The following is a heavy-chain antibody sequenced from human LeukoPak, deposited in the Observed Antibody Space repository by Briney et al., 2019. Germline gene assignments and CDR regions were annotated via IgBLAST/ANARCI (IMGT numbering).Heavy chain of an antibody. CDR3: ARDGQYSGSYYSLYFDY. CDR1: GFTFSSYA. J-gene: IGHJ4*02. V-gene: IGHV3-30*04. CDR2: IPYDGSNK. Sequence: GRSLRLSCAASGFTFSSYAMHWVRQAPGKGLEWVAVIPYDGSNKYYADSVKGRFTISRDNSKNTLYLQMNSLRAEDTAVYYCARDGQYSGSYYSLYFDYWGQGTLVTVSS. D-gene: IGHD1-26*01.